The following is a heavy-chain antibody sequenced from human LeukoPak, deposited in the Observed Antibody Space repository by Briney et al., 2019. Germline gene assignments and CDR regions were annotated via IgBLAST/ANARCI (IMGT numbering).Heavy chain of an antibody. D-gene: IGHD2-2*01. J-gene: IGHJ3*02. CDR1: GFTFDDYA. V-gene: IGHV3-9*01. CDR2: ISWNSGII. CDR3: AKSVVPGRTGAFDM. Sequence: PGRSLRLSCAASGFTFDDYAMHWVRQAPGKGLEWVSSISWNSGIIGYADTVEGRFTTSRDNAKNSLYLQMNSLRAEDTALYYCAKSVVPGRTGAFDMWGQGTMVTVSP.